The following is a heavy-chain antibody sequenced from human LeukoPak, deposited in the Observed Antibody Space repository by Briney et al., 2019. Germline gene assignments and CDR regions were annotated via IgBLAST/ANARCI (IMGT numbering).Heavy chain of an antibody. CDR2: INSSGGK. CDR3: ARAGGHYNWNFGDVFDI. V-gene: IGHV3-21*01. Sequence: GGSLRLSCAASGFTFSSFAMSWVRQAPGKGLEWVTTINSSGGKNYAESVKGRFTISRDNAKNSLYLQMNSLRAEDTAVYYCARAGGHYNWNFGDVFDIWGQGTMVAVSS. J-gene: IGHJ3*02. CDR1: GFTFSSFA. D-gene: IGHD1-7*01.